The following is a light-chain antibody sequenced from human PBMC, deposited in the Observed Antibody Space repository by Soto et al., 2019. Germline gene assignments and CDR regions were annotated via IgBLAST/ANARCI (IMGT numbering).Light chain of an antibody. CDR2: DVS. CDR1: SSDVGGYEY. CDR3: SSYTSSGTPYVA. V-gene: IGLV2-14*01. Sequence: QSALTQPASVSGSPGQSITISCTGTSSDVGGYEYVSWYQQHPGKAPKLMIYDVSDRPSGISNRFSGSKSGNTASLTISGLQGEDEADYYCSSYTSSGTPYVAFGGGTKLTVL. J-gene: IGLJ2*01.